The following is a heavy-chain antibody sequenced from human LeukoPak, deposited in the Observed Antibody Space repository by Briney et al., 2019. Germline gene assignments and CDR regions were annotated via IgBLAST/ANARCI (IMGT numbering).Heavy chain of an antibody. Sequence: VAVISYDGSNKYYAVSVKGRFTISRDNSKNTLYLQMNSLRAEDTAVYYCAKEVVPAAMTSDYWGQGTLVTVSS. CDR3: AKEVVPAAMTSDY. J-gene: IGHJ4*02. D-gene: IGHD2-2*01. CDR2: ISYDGSNK. V-gene: IGHV3-30*18.